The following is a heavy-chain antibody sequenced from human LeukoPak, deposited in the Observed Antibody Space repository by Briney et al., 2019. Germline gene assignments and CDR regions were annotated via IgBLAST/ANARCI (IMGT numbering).Heavy chain of an antibody. CDR2: INHSGST. D-gene: IGHD3-3*01. V-gene: IGHV4-34*01. CDR1: GGSFSGYC. Sequence: SETLFLTCAVYGGSFSGYCWSWIRQPPGEGLEWIGEINHSGSTNYNPSLKSRVTISVDTSKNQFSLKLSSVTAADTAVYYCARGRGDFWSGYYPFFFDYWGQGTLVTVSS. CDR3: ARGRGDFWSGYYPFFFDY. J-gene: IGHJ4*02.